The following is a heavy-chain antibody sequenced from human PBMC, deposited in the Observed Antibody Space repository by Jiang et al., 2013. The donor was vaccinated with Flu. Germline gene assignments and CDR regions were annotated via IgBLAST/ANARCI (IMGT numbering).Heavy chain of an antibody. V-gene: IGHV6-1*01. CDR3: ARGSGGWFRELSHDAFDI. CDR1: GDSVSSNSAA. Sequence: SLTCAISGDSVSSNSAAWNWIRQSPSRGLEWLGRTYYRSKWYNDYAVSVKSRITINPDTSKNQFSLQLNSVTPEDTAVYYCARGSGGWFRELSHDAFDIWGQGTMVTVSS. CDR2: TYYRSKWYN. J-gene: IGHJ3*02. D-gene: IGHD3-10*01.